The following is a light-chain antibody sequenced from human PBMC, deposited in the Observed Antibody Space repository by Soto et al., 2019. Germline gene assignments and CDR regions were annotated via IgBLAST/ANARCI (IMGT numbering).Light chain of an antibody. CDR3: QQRSNWPLT. Sequence: EIVLTQSPATLSLSPGEGATLSCRASQSVSRYLAWYQQKPGQAPRLLIYDASNRATGIPARFSGSGSGTDFTLPISSLEPEDLAVYYCQQRSNWPLTFGGGTKVEIK. CDR2: DAS. CDR1: QSVSRY. J-gene: IGKJ4*01. V-gene: IGKV3-11*01.